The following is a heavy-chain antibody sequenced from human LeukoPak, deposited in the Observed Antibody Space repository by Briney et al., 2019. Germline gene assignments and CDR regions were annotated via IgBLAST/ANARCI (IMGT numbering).Heavy chain of an antibody. J-gene: IGHJ4*02. D-gene: IGHD1-1*01. V-gene: IGHV3-7*01. CDR3: AKLLGTVTTFDY. CDR2: INPDGGQK. CDR1: GFTFSRNW. Sequence: GGSLTLSCEASGFTFSRNWMSWVRQAPGKGLKWVASINPDGGQKFYVDSVRGRFTISRDNTKSSLYVEMNSLGAEDTAVYYCAKLLGTVTTFDYWGQGTPVTVSS.